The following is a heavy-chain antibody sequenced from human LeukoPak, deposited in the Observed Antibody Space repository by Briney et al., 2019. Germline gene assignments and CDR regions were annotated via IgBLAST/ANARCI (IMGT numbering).Heavy chain of an antibody. CDR2: ISGSGGST. Sequence: GGSLRLSYAASGFTFSSYSMNWVRQAPGKGLEWVSAISGSGGSTYYADSVKGRFTISRDNSKNTLYLQMNSLRAEDTAVYYCAKDRKWFPSYWGQGTLVTVSS. J-gene: IGHJ4*02. D-gene: IGHD2-8*01. CDR1: GFTFSSYS. CDR3: AKDRKWFPSY. V-gene: IGHV3-23*01.